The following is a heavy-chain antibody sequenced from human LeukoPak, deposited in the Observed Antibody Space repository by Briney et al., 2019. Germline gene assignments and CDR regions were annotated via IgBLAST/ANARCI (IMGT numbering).Heavy chain of an antibody. CDR2: IIPIFGTA. Sequence: ASVKVSCKASGGTFSSYAISWVRQAPGQGLEWMGGIIPIFGTANYAQKFQGRVTMTRDTSISTAYMELSRLRSDDTAVYYCARVRGSGSYFAYWGQGTLVTVSS. CDR1: GGTFSSYA. D-gene: IGHD3-10*01. V-gene: IGHV1-69*05. CDR3: ARVRGSGSYFAY. J-gene: IGHJ4*02.